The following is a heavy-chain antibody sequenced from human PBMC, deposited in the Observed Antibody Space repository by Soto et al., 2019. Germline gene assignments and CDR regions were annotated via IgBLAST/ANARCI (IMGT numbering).Heavy chain of an antibody. CDR1: GFTFSSYG. CDR2: ISYDGSNK. Sequence: QVQLVESGGGVVQPGRSLRLSCAASGFTFSSYGMHWVRQAPGKGLEWVAVISYDGSNKYYADSVKGRFTIYIDNSKNPLYLQMSSLRAEDMAVYYCAKDVLRFLEWLAFYGMDVWGQGTTVTVSS. CDR3: AKDVLRFLEWLAFYGMDV. J-gene: IGHJ6*02. D-gene: IGHD3-3*01. V-gene: IGHV3-30*18.